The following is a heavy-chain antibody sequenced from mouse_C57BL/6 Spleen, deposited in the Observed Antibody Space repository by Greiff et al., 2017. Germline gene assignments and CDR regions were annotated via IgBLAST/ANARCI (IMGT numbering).Heavy chain of an antibody. V-gene: IGHV2-2*01. Sequence: VKLKQSGPGLVQPSQSLSITCTVSGFSLTSYGVHWVRQSPGKGLEWLGVIWSGRSTDYNAAFISRLSISKVNSNSHVFFKMNSLQADDTAIYYCARNLGGTTWYFDVWGTGTTVTVSS. J-gene: IGHJ1*03. CDR3: ARNLGGTTWYFDV. D-gene: IGHD4-1*01. CDR2: IWSGRST. CDR1: GFSLTSYG.